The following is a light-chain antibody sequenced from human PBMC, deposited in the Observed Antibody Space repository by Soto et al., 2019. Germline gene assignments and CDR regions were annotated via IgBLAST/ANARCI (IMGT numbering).Light chain of an antibody. Sequence: DIQMTQSPSTLSASVGDRVTITCRASQSISTWLAWYQQSPGKAPKLLIYKASNLESGVQSRFSGSGSGPELTLTISSLHPDDFATYYCQQYYTYPWTFGPGTKVDIK. CDR3: QQYYTYPWT. CDR2: KAS. V-gene: IGKV1-5*03. CDR1: QSISTW. J-gene: IGKJ1*01.